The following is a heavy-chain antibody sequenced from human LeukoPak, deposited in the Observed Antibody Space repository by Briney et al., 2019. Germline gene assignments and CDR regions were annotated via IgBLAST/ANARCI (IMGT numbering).Heavy chain of an antibody. CDR2: IYSSGTT. Sequence: ASETLSLTCTVSGGSISNYYWNWIRQPPGKGLEWIGFIYSSGTTNYNPSLKSRVTISADTSKNQFSLNLSSVTAADTAVYYCASRKLGNDYWGQGTLVTVSS. V-gene: IGHV4-59*01. J-gene: IGHJ4*02. D-gene: IGHD7-27*01. CDR1: GGSISNYY. CDR3: ASRKLGNDY.